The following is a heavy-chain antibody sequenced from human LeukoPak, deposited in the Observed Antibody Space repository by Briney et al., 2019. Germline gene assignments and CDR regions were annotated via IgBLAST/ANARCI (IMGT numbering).Heavy chain of an antibody. D-gene: IGHD3-3*02. CDR3: ARGGIRVDY. Sequence: SETLSLTCTVSGGSISSSSYYWGWIRQPPGKGLEWIGSIYYSGSTYYNPSLKSRVTISVDTSKNQFSLKLSSVTAADTAVYYCARGGIRVDYWGQGTLVTVSS. CDR1: GGSISSSSYY. CDR2: IYYSGST. J-gene: IGHJ4*02. V-gene: IGHV4-39*07.